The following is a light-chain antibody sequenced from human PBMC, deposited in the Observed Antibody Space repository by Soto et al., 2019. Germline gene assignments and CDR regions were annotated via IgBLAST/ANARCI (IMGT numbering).Light chain of an antibody. Sequence: QSVLTQPASVSGSPGQSITISCTGTSSDIGGYNYVSWYQQHPGKAPKVMIYEVSNRSSGVSNRLSGSKSGNTASLTISGLQAEDEADYYCSSYTRSSTWVFGGGTKLTVL. V-gene: IGLV2-14*01. J-gene: IGLJ3*02. CDR2: EVS. CDR3: SSYTRSSTWV. CDR1: SSDIGGYNY.